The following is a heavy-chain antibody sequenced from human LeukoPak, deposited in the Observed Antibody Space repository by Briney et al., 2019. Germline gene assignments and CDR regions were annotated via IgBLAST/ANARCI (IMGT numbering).Heavy chain of an antibody. J-gene: IGHJ4*02. D-gene: IGHD1-14*01. CDR3: ARWASISREPGGFFDH. CDR2: FCLGRDT. CDR1: GDSVTNDFF. Sequence: SETLSLTCTASGDSVTNDFFWGWVRQPPGKELEWIGNFCLGRDTYYRPSLKSRVTISVDTSKNQFSLNLNSVTAADTAVYYCARWASISREPGGFFDHWGQGTLVTVSS. V-gene: IGHV4-38-2*02.